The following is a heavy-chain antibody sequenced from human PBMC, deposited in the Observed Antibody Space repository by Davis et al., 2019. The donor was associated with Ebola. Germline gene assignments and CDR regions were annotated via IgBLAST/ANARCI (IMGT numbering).Heavy chain of an antibody. Sequence: PGGSLRLSCAASGFTVSSNYMSWVRQAPGKGLEWVSVIYSGGSTYYADSVKGRFTISRDNSKNTLYLQMNSLRAEDTAVYYCARAGYDFWSGYYYGMDVWGQGTTVTVSS. CDR1: GFTVSSNY. CDR2: IYSGGST. CDR3: ARAGYDFWSGYYYGMDV. V-gene: IGHV3-66*02. D-gene: IGHD3-3*01. J-gene: IGHJ6*02.